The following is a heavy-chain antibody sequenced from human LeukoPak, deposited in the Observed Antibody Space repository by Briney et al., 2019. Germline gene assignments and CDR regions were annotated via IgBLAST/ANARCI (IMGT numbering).Heavy chain of an antibody. V-gene: IGHV3-23*01. J-gene: IGHJ3*02. CDR1: GFTFSSYA. D-gene: IGHD3-22*01. CDR3: AKVWNYDSSGLLDAFDI. CDR2: ISGSGGST. Sequence: GRSLRLSCAASGFTFSSYAMSWVRQAPGKGLEWVSAISGSGGSTYYADSVKGRFTISRDNSKNTLYLQMNSLRAEDTAVYYCAKVWNYDSSGLLDAFDIWGQGTMVTVSS.